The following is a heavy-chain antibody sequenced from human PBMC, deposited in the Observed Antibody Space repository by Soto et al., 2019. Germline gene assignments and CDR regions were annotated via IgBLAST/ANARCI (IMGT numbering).Heavy chain of an antibody. CDR3: SRVTLHREGSTP. J-gene: IGHJ5*02. Sequence: GSLRLSCAASGFTFSSYSMNWVRQAPGKGLEWVSSISSSSSYIYYADSVKGRFTISRDNAKNSLYLQMNSLRAEDTAVYYFSRVTLHREGSTPGARGSSLPVSS. V-gene: IGHV3-21*01. CDR1: GFTFSSYS. CDR2: ISSSSSYI.